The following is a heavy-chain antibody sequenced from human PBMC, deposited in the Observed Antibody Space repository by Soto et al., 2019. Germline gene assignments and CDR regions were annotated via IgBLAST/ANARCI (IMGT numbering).Heavy chain of an antibody. CDR1: GFTFSSYD. CDR2: IGTAGDT. CDR3: ARALPVYSYYGMDV. J-gene: IGHJ6*02. V-gene: IGHV3-13*04. Sequence: EVQLVESGGGLVQPGGSLRLSCAASGFTFSSYDMHWVRQATGKGLEWVSAIGTAGDTYYPGSVKGRFTISRENAKNSLYLQMNSLRAGDTAVYYCARALPVYSYYGMDVWGQGTTVTVSS.